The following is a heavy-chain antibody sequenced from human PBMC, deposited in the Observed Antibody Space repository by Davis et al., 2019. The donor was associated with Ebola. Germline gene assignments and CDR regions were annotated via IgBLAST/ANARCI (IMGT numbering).Heavy chain of an antibody. V-gene: IGHV3-9*01. CDR1: GFTFDDYA. CDR3: ARERSTGWYDY. Sequence: PGGSLRLSCAASGFTFDDYAMHWVRQAPGKGLEWVSGISWNSGSIGYADSVKGRFTISRDNAKNSLYLQMNSLRVEDTAVYYCARERSTGWYDYWGQGTLVTVSS. J-gene: IGHJ4*02. CDR2: ISWNSGSI. D-gene: IGHD6-19*01.